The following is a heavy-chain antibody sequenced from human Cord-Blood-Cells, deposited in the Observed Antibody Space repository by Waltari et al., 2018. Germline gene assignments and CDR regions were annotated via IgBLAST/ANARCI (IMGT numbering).Heavy chain of an antibody. D-gene: IGHD3-16*02. CDR3: ARGSPMITFGGVIADLYYFDY. J-gene: IGHJ4*02. V-gene: IGHV4-34*01. CDR1: GGSFSGYY. Sequence: QVQLQQWGAGLLKPSETLSLTCAVYGGSFSGYYWSWIRQPPGKGLEWIGEINHSGSTNYNPSLKSRVTISVDPSKNQFSLKLSSVTAADTAVYYWARGSPMITFGGVIADLYYFDYWGQGTLVTVSS. CDR2: INHSGST.